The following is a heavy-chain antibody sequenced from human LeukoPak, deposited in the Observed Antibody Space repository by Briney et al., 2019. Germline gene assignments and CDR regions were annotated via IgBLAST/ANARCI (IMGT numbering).Heavy chain of an antibody. CDR3: ARVGYSFSINDWSRTGLGAYPTKYYYYMDV. D-gene: IGHD5-18*01. J-gene: IGHJ6*03. CDR1: GGSFSDYS. V-gene: IGHV4-34*01. Sequence: SETLSLTCAVYGGSFSDYSWSWIRQPPGKGLEWIGEINHRGGTNPNPSLMSRVIKSVDTSKNQFSLKVTSVTAADTAVYYCARVGYSFSINDWSRTGLGAYPTKYYYYMDVWGKGTTVIVSS. CDR2: INHRGGT.